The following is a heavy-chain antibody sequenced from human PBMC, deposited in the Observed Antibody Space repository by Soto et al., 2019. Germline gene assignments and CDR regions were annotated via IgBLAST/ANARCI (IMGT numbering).Heavy chain of an antibody. CDR2: INHSGST. Sequence: SETLSLTCSVSGGSSSSSSYYWGWIRQPPGKGLEWIGSINHSGSTNYNPSLKSRVTISVDTSKNQFSLKLSSVTAADTAVYHCARGVVLRFLEWSKKPYYYYGMDVWGQGNTVTVSS. J-gene: IGHJ6*02. D-gene: IGHD3-3*01. CDR1: GGSSSSSSYY. CDR3: ARGVVLRFLEWSKKPYYYYGMDV. V-gene: IGHV4-39*07.